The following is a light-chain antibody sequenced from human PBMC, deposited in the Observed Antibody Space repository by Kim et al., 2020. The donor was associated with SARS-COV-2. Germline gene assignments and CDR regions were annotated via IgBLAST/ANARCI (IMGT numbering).Light chain of an antibody. Sequence: DIQMTQSPSSLSASVGDRVTITCRTTQSISSHLNWYQQKPGRAPKLLISAASTLEGGVPSRFSGSGSETDFTLTISSLQPEDFATYFCQQSYITPFTFGPGTKVDIK. CDR3: QQSYITPFT. CDR2: AAS. CDR1: QSISSH. J-gene: IGKJ3*01. V-gene: IGKV1-39*01.